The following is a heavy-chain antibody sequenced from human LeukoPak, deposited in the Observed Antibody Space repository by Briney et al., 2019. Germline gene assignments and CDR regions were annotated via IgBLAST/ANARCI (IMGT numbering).Heavy chain of an antibody. V-gene: IGHV1-8*01. CDR2: MNPNSGNT. CDR1: GYTFTSYD. D-gene: IGHD3-3*01. CDR3: ARGPSYYDFWSGYYGMDV. J-gene: IGHJ6*02. Sequence: ASVKVSCKASGYTFTSYDINWVRQATGQGLEWMGWMNPNSGNTGYAQKFQGRVTMTRNTSISTAYMELSCLRSEDTAVYYCARGPSYYDFWSGYYGMDVWGQGTTVTVSS.